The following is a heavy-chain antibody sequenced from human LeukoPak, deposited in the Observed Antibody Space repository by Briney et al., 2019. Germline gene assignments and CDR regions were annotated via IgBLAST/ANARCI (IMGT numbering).Heavy chain of an antibody. Sequence: PSETLSLTCTVSSGSIITASYYCAWIRQPPGKGLEWIGAINHLGGTYYSPSLKNRLTVSGDTSTNLCSLRLPSVPASDTAVYFCARGCLNHDYFDFWGQGILVTVSS. J-gene: IGHJ4*02. D-gene: IGHD1-14*01. CDR3: ARGCLNHDYFDF. CDR1: SGSIITASYY. CDR2: INHLGGT. V-gene: IGHV4-39*07.